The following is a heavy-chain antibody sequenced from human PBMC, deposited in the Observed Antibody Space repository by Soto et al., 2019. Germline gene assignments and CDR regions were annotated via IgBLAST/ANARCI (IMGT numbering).Heavy chain of an antibody. D-gene: IGHD3-10*01. V-gene: IGHV1-69*02. CDR1: GGTFSSYT. CDR2: IIPILGIA. J-gene: IGHJ4*02. CDR3: AMDGSGKVY. Sequence: QVQLVQSGAEVKKPGSSVKVSCKASGGTFSSYTISWVRQAPGQGLEWMGRIIPILGIANYAQKFKGRVTITADKSTRSGYMELSSLRPEDTAVYYCAMDGSGKVYWGQGTLVTVSS.